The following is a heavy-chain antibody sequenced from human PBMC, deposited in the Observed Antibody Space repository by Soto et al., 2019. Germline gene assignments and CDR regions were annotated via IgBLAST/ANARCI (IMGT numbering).Heavy chain of an antibody. CDR1: GGSFSGYY. D-gene: IGHD3-16*02. CDR3: ARGRIVWGSYRYTNYYYYGMDV. V-gene: IGHV4-34*01. Sequence: SETLSLTCAVYGGSFSGYYWSGIRQPPGKGLEWIGEINHSGSTNYNPSLKSRVTISVDTSKNQFSLKLSSVTAADTAVYYCARGRIVWGSYRYTNYYYYGMDVWGQGTTVTVSS. J-gene: IGHJ6*02. CDR2: INHSGST.